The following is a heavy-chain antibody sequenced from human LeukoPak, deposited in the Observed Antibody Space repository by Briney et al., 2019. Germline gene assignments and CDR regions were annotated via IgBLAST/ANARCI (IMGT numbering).Heavy chain of an antibody. V-gene: IGHV1-2*02. J-gene: IGHJ3*02. D-gene: IGHD3-22*01. Sequence: ASVKASCKASGYTLTDSYIHGVRQAPGQGRKRRGWINPNSGGTNYAQKFQGRVTLTRDTPMSTAYMELSRLRSDDTAVYYCARGPPYYYDSRGAFDIWGQGTMVTVSS. CDR1: GYTLTDSY. CDR2: INPNSGGT. CDR3: ARGPPYYYDSRGAFDI.